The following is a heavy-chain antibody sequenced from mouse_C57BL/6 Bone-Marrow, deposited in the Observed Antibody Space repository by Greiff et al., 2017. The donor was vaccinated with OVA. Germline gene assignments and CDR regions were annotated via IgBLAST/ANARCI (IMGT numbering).Heavy chain of an antibody. J-gene: IGHJ1*03. CDR2: IDPNSGGP. D-gene: IGHD1-1*01. CDR3: ARVKGGTVVPCV. Sequence: QVQLQQPGAELVKPGASVKLSCKASGYTFTSYWLHWVKQRPGRGLEWIGRIDPNSGGPTSNEKFKSKATLTVDQPASTAYMQLSSLTAEDSAVYYCARVKGGTVVPCVWGTGTTVTVSS. V-gene: IGHV1-72*01. CDR1: GYTFTSYW.